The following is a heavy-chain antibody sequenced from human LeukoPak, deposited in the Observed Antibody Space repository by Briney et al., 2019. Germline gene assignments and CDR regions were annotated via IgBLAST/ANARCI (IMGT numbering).Heavy chain of an antibody. CDR3: ARDRLQLSFDY. CDR2: IIPIFGTA. V-gene: IGHV1-69*05. J-gene: IGHJ4*02. D-gene: IGHD5-18*01. CDR1: GGFFSSYV. Sequence: SVKVSCKASGGFFSSYVISWVRQAPGQGLEWMGRIIPIFGTANYAQKFQGRVTITTDESTSTAYMELSSLRSEDTAVYYCARDRLQLSFDYWGQGTLVTVSS.